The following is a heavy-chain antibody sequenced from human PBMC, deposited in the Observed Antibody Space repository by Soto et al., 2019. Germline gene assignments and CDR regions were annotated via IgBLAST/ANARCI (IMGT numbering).Heavy chain of an antibody. D-gene: IGHD1-1*01. CDR2: ISWNSGSI. Sequence: EVQLVESGGGLVQPGRSLRLSCAASGFTFDDYAMHWVRQLPGKGLEWVSGISWNSGSIGYADSVKGRFTISRDNAKNSLYLHMNNLRAEDTAFYYCAKDISTGTTTFSWFDPWGQGTLVTVSS. CDR3: AKDISTGTTTFSWFDP. V-gene: IGHV3-9*01. J-gene: IGHJ5*02. CDR1: GFTFDDYA.